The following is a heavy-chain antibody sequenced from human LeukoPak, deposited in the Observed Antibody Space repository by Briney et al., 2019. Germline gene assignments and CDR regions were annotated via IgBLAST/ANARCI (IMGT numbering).Heavy chain of an antibody. CDR3: ARGRWLVF. CDR1: GVTFTDYD. CDR2: IKQDGGEK. D-gene: IGHD6-19*01. V-gene: IGHV3-7*01. J-gene: IGHJ4*02. Sequence: GGSLRLSCAVSGVTFTDYDMGWVRQAPGKGPEWVANIKQDGGEKYYVESVKGRFTISRDNAQNSLCLQMNGLRAEDSAVYYRARGRWLVFRGQGTLVTVSS.